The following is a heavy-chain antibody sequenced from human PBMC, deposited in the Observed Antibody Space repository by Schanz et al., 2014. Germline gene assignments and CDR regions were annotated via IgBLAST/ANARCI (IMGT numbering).Heavy chain of an antibody. V-gene: IGHV1-18*01. CDR3: ARDRRRYCSTASCLHDNWFDP. CDR2: ISPYNGNT. CDR1: GYTFTSYG. J-gene: IGHJ5*02. Sequence: QVQLVQSGAELRKPGASVKVSCKASGYTFTSYGISWVRQAPGQGLEWMGWISPYNGNTNYAQKVQGRVTMTTDTSTGTAYMELRSLRSDDTAVYYCARDRRRYCSTASCLHDNWFDPWGQGTLVIVSS. D-gene: IGHD2-2*01.